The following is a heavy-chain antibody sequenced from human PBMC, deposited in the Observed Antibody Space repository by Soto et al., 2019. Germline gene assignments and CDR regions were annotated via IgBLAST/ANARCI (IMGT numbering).Heavy chain of an antibody. Sequence: GGSLRLSCTASGFTFSNYAMTWVRQAPGKGLEWVSTITGSGGGTYYADSVKGRFTISRDNSKNTLYLQMPNLRADDTAVYYCAKEMIASTGADFFDYWGQGTLVTVSS. J-gene: IGHJ4*02. CDR2: ITGSGGGT. CDR3: AKEMIASTGADFFDY. D-gene: IGHD2-21*01. V-gene: IGHV3-23*01. CDR1: GFTFSNYA.